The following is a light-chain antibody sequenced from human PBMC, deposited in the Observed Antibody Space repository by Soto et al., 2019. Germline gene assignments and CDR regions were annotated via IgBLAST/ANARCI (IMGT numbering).Light chain of an antibody. CDR2: GAS. J-gene: IGKJ2*01. V-gene: IGKV3-20*01. CDR3: QQYGTSPVT. Sequence: EIVLTQSPGTLSLSPGERATLSCRASQSVSNTYLAWYQHKPGQAPRLLIYGASDRATGIPDRFSGSGSVTEFTLHISSLEPEDFALYSCQQYGTSPVTFGQGTKLEIK. CDR1: QSVSNTY.